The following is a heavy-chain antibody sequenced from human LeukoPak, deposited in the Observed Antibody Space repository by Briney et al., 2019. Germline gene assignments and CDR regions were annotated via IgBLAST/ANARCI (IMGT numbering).Heavy chain of an antibody. D-gene: IGHD3-9*01. CDR3: ASFPALRYFDWFDP. CDR2: FDPEDGET. Sequence: ASVKVSCKVSGYTLTELSMHWVRQAPGKGLEWMGGFDPEDGETIYAQKFQGRVTMTEDTSTDTAYMGLSSLRSEDTAVYYCASFPALRYFDWFDPWGQGTLVTVSS. V-gene: IGHV1-24*01. CDR1: GYTLTELS. J-gene: IGHJ5*02.